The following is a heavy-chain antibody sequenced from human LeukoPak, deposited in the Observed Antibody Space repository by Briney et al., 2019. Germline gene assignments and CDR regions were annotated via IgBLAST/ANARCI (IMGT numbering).Heavy chain of an antibody. Sequence: SETLSLTCTVSGGSISSYYWSWIRQPPGKGLEWIGYIYYSGSTNYNPSLKSRVTISVDTSKNQFSLKLSSVTAADTAVYCCARVFGGENNYWGRETLVTVSS. V-gene: IGHV4-59*01. D-gene: IGHD3-10*01. CDR1: GGSISSYY. CDR2: IYYSGST. CDR3: ARVFGGENNY. J-gene: IGHJ4*02.